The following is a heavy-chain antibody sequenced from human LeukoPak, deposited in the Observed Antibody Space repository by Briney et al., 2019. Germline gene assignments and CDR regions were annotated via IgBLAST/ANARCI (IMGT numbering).Heavy chain of an antibody. CDR1: GFTFSNYN. V-gene: IGHV3-21*01. CDR2: ITPSSGYI. D-gene: IGHD1-1*01. J-gene: IGHJ5*02. Sequence: KPGGSLRLSCVASGFTFSNYNMNWVRTAPGKGLEWVSSITPSSGYIYYADSVTGRFTISRDNAKNSLYLQMNSLRAEDTAVYYCARGVRQFDPWGQGTLVTVSS. CDR3: ARGVRQFDP.